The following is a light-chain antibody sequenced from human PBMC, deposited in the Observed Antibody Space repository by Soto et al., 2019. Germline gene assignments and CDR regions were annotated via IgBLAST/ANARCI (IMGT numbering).Light chain of an antibody. CDR1: QSISRY. V-gene: IGKV1-39*01. Sequence: DIQMTQSPSSLSAFIGDRVTIICRASQSISRYSNWYQQKPGKAPKLLIYAASTLQSGVPSRFSGSGSGTDFTLTISSLQPEDFATYYCQQSYSIPLTFGGGTKVDIK. CDR3: QQSYSIPLT. CDR2: AAS. J-gene: IGKJ4*01.